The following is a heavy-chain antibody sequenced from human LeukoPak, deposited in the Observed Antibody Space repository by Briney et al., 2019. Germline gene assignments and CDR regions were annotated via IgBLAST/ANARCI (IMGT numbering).Heavy chain of an antibody. CDR2: IYSGGST. D-gene: IGHD3-22*01. Sequence: PGGSLRLSCAASGFTVSSNYMSWVRQAPGKGLEWVSVIYSGGSTYYADSVKGRFTISRDNSKNTLYLQMNSLRAEDTAVYYCASSNNYYDSSGYFRHDAFDIWGQGTMVTVSS. V-gene: IGHV3-53*01. CDR3: ASSNNYYDSSGYFRHDAFDI. J-gene: IGHJ3*02. CDR1: GFTVSSNY.